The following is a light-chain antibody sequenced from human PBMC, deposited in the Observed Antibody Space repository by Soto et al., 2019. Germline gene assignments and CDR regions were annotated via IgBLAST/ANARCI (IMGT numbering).Light chain of an antibody. V-gene: IGLV1-40*01. CDR1: SSNIGAGYD. Sequence: QAVVTQPPSVSGAPGQRVTISCTGGSSNIGAGYDVHWYQQLPGTAPKLLIYGNSNRPSGVPDRFSGSKSGTSASLAITGLQAEDEADYYCQSYDSSLWRVFGGGTKLTVL. CDR2: GNS. J-gene: IGLJ2*01. CDR3: QSYDSSLWRV.